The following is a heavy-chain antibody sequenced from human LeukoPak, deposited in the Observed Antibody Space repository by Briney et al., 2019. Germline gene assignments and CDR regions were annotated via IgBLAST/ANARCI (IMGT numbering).Heavy chain of an antibody. CDR1: GFTFNSYW. V-gene: IGHV3-7*05. CDR3: AKYPRMPSGYFDY. D-gene: IGHD6-25*01. J-gene: IGHJ4*02. CDR2: IKEDGSHQ. Sequence: GGSLRLSCAASGFTFNSYWLSWVRQAPGKGLEWVANIKEDGSHQHYVDSVKGRFTISRDNAKNSLYVQMNSLRAEDTALYFCAKYPRMPSGYFDYWGQGTLVTVSS.